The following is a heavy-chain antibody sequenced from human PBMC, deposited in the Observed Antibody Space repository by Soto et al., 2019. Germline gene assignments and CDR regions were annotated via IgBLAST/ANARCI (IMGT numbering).Heavy chain of an antibody. J-gene: IGHJ4*02. CDR3: SRRESGLHLDY. D-gene: IGHD4-4*01. CDR1: GYIFSSYY. V-gene: IGHV1-2*02. CDR2: LNPNSGAT. Sequence: QVQLVQSGAEVKKPGASVKVSCKASGYIFSSYYMHWLRQAPGQGLEWMGWLNPNSGATNSAQKFQGRITMTRGTSITTAYMELSSLRFDDTAVYFCSRRESGLHLDYWGQGTLVAVSS.